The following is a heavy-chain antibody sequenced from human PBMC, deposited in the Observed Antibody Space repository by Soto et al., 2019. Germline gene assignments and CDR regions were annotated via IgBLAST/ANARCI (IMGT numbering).Heavy chain of an antibody. Sequence: EVQLVESGGGLVKPGGSLRLSCAASGFIFSSYSMNWVRQAPGKGLEWVSSISSSSSYIYYADSVKGRFTISRDNAKNSLYLQMNSLRAEDTSVYYCARYDYSNLDYWGQGTLVTVSS. D-gene: IGHD4-4*01. V-gene: IGHV3-21*01. CDR3: ARYDYSNLDY. J-gene: IGHJ4*02. CDR1: GFIFSSYS. CDR2: ISSSSSYI.